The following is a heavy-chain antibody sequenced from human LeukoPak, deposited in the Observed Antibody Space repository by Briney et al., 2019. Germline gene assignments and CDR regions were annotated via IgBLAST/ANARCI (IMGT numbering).Heavy chain of an antibody. Sequence: GGSLRLSCAVSGFTFDDYAMHWVRQVPGKGLEWVSGINWNSDSIGYADSVKGRFTTSRDNAKNSLYLQMSSLRAEDSALYFCAKGGSTHWHSVGCFDFWGQGTLVAVSS. D-gene: IGHD2-15*01. J-gene: IGHJ4*02. CDR3: AKGGSTHWHSVGCFDF. V-gene: IGHV3-9*01. CDR1: GFTFDDYA. CDR2: INWNSDSI.